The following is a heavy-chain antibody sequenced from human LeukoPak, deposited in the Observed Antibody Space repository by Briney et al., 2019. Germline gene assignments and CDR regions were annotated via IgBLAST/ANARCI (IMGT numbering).Heavy chain of an antibody. V-gene: IGHV6-1*01. J-gene: IGHJ3*02. D-gene: IGHD6-19*01. CDR3: AKGESIAVAGKRGNDAFDI. CDR1: GGSVSSNSAA. CDR2: TYYRSKWYN. Sequence: SQTLSLTCAISGGSVSSNSAAWNWIRQSPSRGLEWLGRTYYRSKWYNDYAVSVKSRITINPDTSKNQFSLQLNSVTPEDTAVYYCAKGESIAVAGKRGNDAFDIWGQGTMVTVSS.